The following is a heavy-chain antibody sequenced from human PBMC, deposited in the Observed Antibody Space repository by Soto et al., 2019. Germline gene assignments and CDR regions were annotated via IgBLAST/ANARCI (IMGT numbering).Heavy chain of an antibody. D-gene: IGHD7-27*01. CDR3: AKDRPHGDWGAFDI. J-gene: IGHJ3*02. Sequence: PGGSLRLPCAASGITFSNYAISWVRQAPGKGLESLSIISGSGDAIDYADSVKGRFTISRDNAKNTLYLQLNRLRADDTAVYYCAKDRPHGDWGAFDIWGQGTMVTVSS. CDR1: GITFSNYA. CDR2: ISGSGDAI. V-gene: IGHV3-23*01.